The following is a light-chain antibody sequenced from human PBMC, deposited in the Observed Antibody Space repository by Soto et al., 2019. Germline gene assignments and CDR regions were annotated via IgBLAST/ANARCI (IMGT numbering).Light chain of an antibody. CDR3: SSYAGSNNLV. V-gene: IGLV2-8*01. CDR2: EVS. CDR1: SSDVGGYSY. Sequence: QSALTQPPSASGSPGQSVTISCTGTSSDVGGYSYVSWYQQHPGKAPKLMIYEVSQRPSGVSDRFSGSKSGNTASLTVSGLQTEDEADYYWSSYAGSNNLVFGGGTKLTVL. J-gene: IGLJ2*01.